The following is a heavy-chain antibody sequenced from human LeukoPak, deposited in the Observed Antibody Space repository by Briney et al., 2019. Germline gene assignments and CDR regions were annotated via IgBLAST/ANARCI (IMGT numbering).Heavy chain of an antibody. CDR2: IYYSGST. J-gene: IGHJ4*02. CDR1: GGSISSYY. CDR3: ARRNLWLYHDY. Sequence: SETLSLTCTVSGGSISSYYWRWIHQPPGKGLEWIGSIYYSGSTYYNPSLKSRVTISVDTSKNQFSLKLSSVTAADTAVYYCARRNLWLYHDYWGQGTLVTVSS. D-gene: IGHD2-2*01. V-gene: IGHV4-39*01.